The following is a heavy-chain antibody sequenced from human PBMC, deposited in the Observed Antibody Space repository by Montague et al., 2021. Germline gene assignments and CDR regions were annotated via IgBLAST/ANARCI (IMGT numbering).Heavy chain of an antibody. V-gene: IGHV3-33*06. CDR3: AKDGQRQHLSCFDA. CDR2: ISNAGGDN. Sequence: SRRLSCAASGFSFSSYSMNWVRQAPGKGLEWVAPISNAGGDNYYADSVKGRFTISRDNSKNMLFLHMNSLRAEDTAIYYCAKDGQRQHLSCFDAWGQGALITVSS. J-gene: IGHJ4*02. CDR1: GFSFSSYS. D-gene: IGHD3-9*01.